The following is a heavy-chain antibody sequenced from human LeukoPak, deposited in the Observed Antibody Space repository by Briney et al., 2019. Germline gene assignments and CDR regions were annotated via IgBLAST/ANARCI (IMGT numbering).Heavy chain of an antibody. CDR3: ARDPILLWFGGKNDAFDI. Sequence: GGSLRLSCAASGFTFSSYWMNWVRQAPGKGLEWVANIQMDGSEKNYLDSVKGRFIISRDNAKNSLYLQMNSLRAEDTAVYYCARDPILLWFGGKNDAFDIWGQGTMVTVSS. CDR1: GFTFSSYW. CDR2: IQMDGSEK. V-gene: IGHV3-7*01. D-gene: IGHD3-10*01. J-gene: IGHJ3*02.